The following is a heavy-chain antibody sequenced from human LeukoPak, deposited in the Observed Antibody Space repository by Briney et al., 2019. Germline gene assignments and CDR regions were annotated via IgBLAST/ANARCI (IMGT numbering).Heavy chain of an antibody. CDR3: ARHQRGNSDAFDT. Sequence: SETLPLTCTVSGGSISSYYWSWIRQPPGKGLEWIGYIYYSGSTNYNPSLKGRVTMSVDTSKNQFSLKLSSVTAADTAVYYCARHQRGNSDAFDTWGQGTMVTVSS. V-gene: IGHV4-59*01. CDR2: IYYSGST. CDR1: GGSISSYY. J-gene: IGHJ3*02. D-gene: IGHD4-23*01.